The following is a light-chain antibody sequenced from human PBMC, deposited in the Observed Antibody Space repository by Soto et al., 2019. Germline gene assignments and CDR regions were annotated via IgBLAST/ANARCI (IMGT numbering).Light chain of an antibody. Sequence: EIVMTQSPATLSVSPGERATLSCRASQSIRNNLIWYQQKSGQAPRLLIYGASTRATGIPARFSGSGSGTDFTLTISSLEPEDFAVYYCQQRSNWPPITFGQGTRLEI. V-gene: IGKV3-15*01. CDR3: QQRSNWPPIT. CDR1: QSIRNN. J-gene: IGKJ5*01. CDR2: GAS.